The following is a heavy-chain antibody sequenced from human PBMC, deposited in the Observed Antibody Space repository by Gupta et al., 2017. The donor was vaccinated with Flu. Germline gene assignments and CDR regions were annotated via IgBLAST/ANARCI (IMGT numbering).Heavy chain of an antibody. CDR2: IYPGDSDT. CDR1: GYSFTSHW. V-gene: IGHV5-51*04. Sequence: QLVQSEAEVTQPGESLKISCKGSGYSFTSHWIVWVRQVPGKGLEWVGIIYPGDSDTRYSPSFQGQVTFSADTPITAAYLQWSSLKASDTAMYYCARLRDWGYGMDVWGQGTTVTVSS. CDR3: ARLRDWGYGMDV. J-gene: IGHJ6*02. D-gene: IGHD3-16*01.